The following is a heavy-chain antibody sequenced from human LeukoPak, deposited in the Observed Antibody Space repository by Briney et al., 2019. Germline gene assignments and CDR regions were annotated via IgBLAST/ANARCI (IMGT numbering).Heavy chain of an antibody. V-gene: IGHV1-69*08. CDR3: ARRFYYDRIGYSEL. Sequence: SVKVSCKPSAGTISNFTITWVRRAPGQGLEWMGRILPVLGTANYAQKFQGRVTFTADISTCTAYMDLSSLRSEDTAVYYCARRFYYDRIGYSELWGQGTLISVSS. J-gene: IGHJ4*02. D-gene: IGHD3-22*01. CDR1: AGTISNFT. CDR2: ILPVLGTA.